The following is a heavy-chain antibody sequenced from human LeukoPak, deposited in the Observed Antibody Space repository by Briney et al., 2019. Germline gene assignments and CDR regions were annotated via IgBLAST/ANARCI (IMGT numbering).Heavy chain of an antibody. CDR1: GFTFSSYS. CDR2: ISSSSSTI. CDR3: ARDSVGYGDYAFDY. Sequence: GGSLRLSCAASGFTFSSYSMNWVRQAPGKGLEWVSYISSSSSTIYYADSVKGRFTISRDNAKNSLYLQMNSLRAEDTAVYYCARDSVGYGDYAFDYWGQGTLVTVSS. D-gene: IGHD4-17*01. J-gene: IGHJ4*02. V-gene: IGHV3-48*04.